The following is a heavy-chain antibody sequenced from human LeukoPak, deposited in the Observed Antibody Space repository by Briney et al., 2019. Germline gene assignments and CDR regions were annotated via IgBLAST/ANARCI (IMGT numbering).Heavy chain of an antibody. CDR3: AKTHDIVVVPAAMSAPGAFDI. CDR1: GFTFDDYA. V-gene: IGHV3-9*01. J-gene: IGHJ3*02. D-gene: IGHD2-2*01. Sequence: GGSLRLSCAASGFTFDDYAMHWVRQAPAKGLEWVSGISWNSGSIGYADSVKGRFTISRDNAKNSLYLQMNSLGAEDTALYYCAKTHDIVVVPAAMSAPGAFDIWGQGTMVTVSS. CDR2: ISWNSGSI.